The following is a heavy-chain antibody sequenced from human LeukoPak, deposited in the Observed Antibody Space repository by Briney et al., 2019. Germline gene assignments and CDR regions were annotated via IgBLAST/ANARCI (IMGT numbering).Heavy chain of an antibody. CDR2: IYSGGST. D-gene: IGHD3-10*01. CDR3: ARLGSGSYYYYYMDV. J-gene: IGHJ6*03. V-gene: IGHV3-53*01. CDR1: GFTVSSNY. Sequence: GGSLRLSCAASGFTVSSNYMSWVRQAPGKGLEWVSVIYSGGSTYYADSVKGRFTISRDNAKNSLYLQMNSLRAEDTAVYYCARLGSGSYYYYYMDVWGKGTTVTVSS.